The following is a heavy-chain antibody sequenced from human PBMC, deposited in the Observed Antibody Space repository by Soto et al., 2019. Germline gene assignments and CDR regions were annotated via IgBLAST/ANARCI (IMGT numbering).Heavy chain of an antibody. V-gene: IGHV1-69*13. CDR2: IIPIFGTA. Sequence: SVKVSCKASGGTFSSYAISWVRQAPGQGLEWMGGIIPIFGTANYAQKFQGRVTITADESTSTAYMELSSLRSEDTAVYYCARGGLTIFGVVIMSHYYYNYGMDVWGQGTTVTVSS. CDR1: GGTFSSYA. J-gene: IGHJ6*02. D-gene: IGHD3-3*01. CDR3: ARGGLTIFGVVIMSHYYYNYGMDV.